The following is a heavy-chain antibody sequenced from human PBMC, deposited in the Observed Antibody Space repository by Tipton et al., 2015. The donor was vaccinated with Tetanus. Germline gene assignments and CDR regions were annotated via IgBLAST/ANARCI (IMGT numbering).Heavy chain of an antibody. Sequence: TLSLTCTVSGGSISSGGYYWTWIRQHPERGLEWIGYIYYTGNTYYNPSLKSRVTISVDTSKNQFSLKLTSLTAADTAVYYCARRLIQNWFDPWGRGTQVIVSS. D-gene: IGHD2-8*01. CDR1: GGSISSGGYY. V-gene: IGHV4-31*03. CDR2: IYYTGNT. J-gene: IGHJ5*02. CDR3: ARRLIQNWFDP.